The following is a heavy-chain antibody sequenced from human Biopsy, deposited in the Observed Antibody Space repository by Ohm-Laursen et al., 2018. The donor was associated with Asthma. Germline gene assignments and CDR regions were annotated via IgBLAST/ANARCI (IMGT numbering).Heavy chain of an antibody. CDR1: GTHFGSYN. Sequence: SLRLSCTASGTHFGSYNMHWARQAPGKGLEWVAVITFDGSTQHYGDSVKGRFTIPRDNSKNMLFLQMNSLRAEDTAVYYCSRDTLGYYFDIWGQGTQATVSS. V-gene: IGHV3-30-3*01. CDR3: SRDTLGYYFDI. J-gene: IGHJ4*02. CDR2: ITFDGSTQ. D-gene: IGHD6-13*01.